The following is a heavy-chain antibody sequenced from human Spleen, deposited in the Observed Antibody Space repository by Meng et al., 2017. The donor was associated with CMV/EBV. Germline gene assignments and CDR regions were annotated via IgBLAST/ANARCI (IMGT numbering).Heavy chain of an antibody. J-gene: IGHJ4*02. CDR1: GYSFTNYW. CDR3: ARRDILTGYSYFDS. Sequence: KVSCKASGYSFTNYWIGWVRQMPGKGLEWMGIIYPGDSDTRYSPSFQGQVTISADKSINTAYLQWSSLKASDTAMYFCARRDILTGYSYFDSWGQGTLVTVSS. V-gene: IGHV5-51*01. CDR2: IYPGDSDT. D-gene: IGHD3-9*01.